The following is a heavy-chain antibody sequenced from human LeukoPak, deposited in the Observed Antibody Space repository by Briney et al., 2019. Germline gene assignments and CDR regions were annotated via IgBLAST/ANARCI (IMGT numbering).Heavy chain of an antibody. D-gene: IGHD4-11*01. CDR2: ITPYNGNT. J-gene: IGHJ2*01. Sequence: ASVKVSCKASGYSFSDYTISWVRQAPGQGLEWMGWITPYNGNTHYAQKFHGRVTMTTDTATRTAYLEMRSLTSDDTAVYYCARIQYLWSFDLWGRGTLITVSS. CDR1: GYSFSDYT. CDR3: ARIQYLWSFDL. V-gene: IGHV1-18*01.